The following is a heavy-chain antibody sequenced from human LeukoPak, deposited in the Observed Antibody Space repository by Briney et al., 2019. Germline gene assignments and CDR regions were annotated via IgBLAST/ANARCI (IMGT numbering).Heavy chain of an antibody. D-gene: IGHD1-26*01. CDR2: ISSSGSTI. Sequence: GGSLRLSCAASGVTIADHGMSWVRQAPGKGLEWVSYISSSGSTIYYADSVKGRFTISRDNAKNSLYLQMNSLRAEDTVVYYCARQGGGRATLTSYYYYYYMDVWGKGTTVTVSS. CDR3: ARQGGGRATLTSYYYYYYMDV. CDR1: GVTIADHG. V-gene: IGHV3-48*04. J-gene: IGHJ6*03.